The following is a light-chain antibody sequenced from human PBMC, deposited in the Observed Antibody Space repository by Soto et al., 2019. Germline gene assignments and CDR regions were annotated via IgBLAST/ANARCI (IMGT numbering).Light chain of an antibody. CDR2: DAS. CDR3: QQYDNLPLT. J-gene: IGKJ4*01. V-gene: IGKV1-33*01. Sequence: DIQMTQSPSSLSASVVDRVTITCQASQDISNYLNWYQQKPGKAPKLLIYDASNLETGVPSRFSGSGSGTDFTFTISSLQPEDIATYYCQQYDNLPLTFGGGTKVDSK. CDR1: QDISNY.